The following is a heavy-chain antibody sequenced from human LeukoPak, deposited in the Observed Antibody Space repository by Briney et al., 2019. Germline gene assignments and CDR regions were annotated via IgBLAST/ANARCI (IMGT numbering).Heavy chain of an antibody. CDR1: GFTFSSYA. D-gene: IGHD2-21*01. V-gene: IGHV3-23*01. Sequence: GGSLRLSCAASGFTFSSYAMSWVRQAPGKGLEWVSTVRVNGRSTYYADSVKGRFTISRDNSKNTLYLQMNSLRAEDTALYYCAKPGEASNYYFDYWGQGALVTVSS. J-gene: IGHJ4*02. CDR3: AKPGEASNYYFDY. CDR2: VRVNGRST.